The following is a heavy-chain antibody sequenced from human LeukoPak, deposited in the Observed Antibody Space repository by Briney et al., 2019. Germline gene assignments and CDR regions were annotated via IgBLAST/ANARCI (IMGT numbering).Heavy chain of an antibody. CDR2: IHITSDWV. V-gene: IGHV3-21*04. D-gene: IGHD1-26*01. J-gene: IGHJ4*02. CDR1: GFPFSAYN. Sequence: GGSLRLSCAASGFPFSAYNMNWIRQAPGKGLEWVSSIHITSDWVYYADSVKGRFTISRDSAKNSLYLQMNNLRAEDTAVYYCARGGDVVGALFDSWGQGTPVTVSS. CDR3: ARGGDVVGALFDS.